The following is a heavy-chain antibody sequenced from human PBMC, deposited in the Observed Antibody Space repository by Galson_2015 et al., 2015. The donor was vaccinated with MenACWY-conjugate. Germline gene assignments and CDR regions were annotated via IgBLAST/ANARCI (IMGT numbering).Heavy chain of an antibody. V-gene: IGHV6-1*01. D-gene: IGHD2-2*01. CDR2: TYYRSKWYS. Sequence: CAISGDSVSSNSAAWNWIRQSPSRGLEWLGRTYYRSKWYSEYAVSVKSRITINPDTSKNQFSLQLNSVTLVDTAVYYCVRAYCTSASCPVGFDPWGQGSVVTVSS. CDR3: VRAYCTSASCPVGFDP. J-gene: IGHJ5*02. CDR1: GDSVSSNSAA.